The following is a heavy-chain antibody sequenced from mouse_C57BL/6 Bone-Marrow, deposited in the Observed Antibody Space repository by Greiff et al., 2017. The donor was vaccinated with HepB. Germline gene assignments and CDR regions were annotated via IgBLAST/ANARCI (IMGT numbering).Heavy chain of an antibody. V-gene: IGHV1-82*01. CDR2: IYPGDGDT. CDR3: APLGPNYYGSSQPLAY. D-gene: IGHD1-1*01. J-gene: IGHJ3*01. Sequence: QVQLQQSGPELVKPGASVKISCKASGYAFSSSWMNWVKQRPGKCLEWIGRIYPGDGDTNYNGKFKGKATLTADKSSSTAYMQLSSLTSEDSAVYFCAPLGPNYYGSSQPLAYWGQGTLVTVSA. CDR1: GYAFSSSW.